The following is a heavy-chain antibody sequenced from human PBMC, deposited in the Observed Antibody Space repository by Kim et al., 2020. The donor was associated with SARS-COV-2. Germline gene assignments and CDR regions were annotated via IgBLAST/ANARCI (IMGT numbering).Heavy chain of an antibody. CDR3: AREGSGSTTLD. V-gene: IGHV4-4*02. J-gene: IGHJ4*02. CDR2: ISPNGNT. Sequence: SETLSLICAVSGGSISSDHWWTWVRQPPGKGLEWIGEISPNGNTNYNASLKSRVTMSVDMSKNQFSLRLTSVTAADTAVYYCAREGSGSTTLDWGKGTLVTVSS. CDR1: GGSISSDHW. D-gene: IGHD1-26*01.